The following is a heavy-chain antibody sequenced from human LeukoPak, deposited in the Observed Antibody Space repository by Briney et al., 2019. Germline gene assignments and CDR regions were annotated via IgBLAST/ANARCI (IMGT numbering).Heavy chain of an antibody. CDR3: ARGTGSEAFDI. CDR2: IIPILGIA. V-gene: IGHV1-69*04. D-gene: IGHD2-15*01. CDR1: GGTFSSYA. J-gene: IGHJ3*02. Sequence: SVKVSCKASGGTFSSYAISWVRQAPGQGLEWMGRIIPILGIANYAQKFQGRVTITADKSTSTAYMELSSLRSEDTAVYYCARGTGSEAFDIWGPGAMVTVSS.